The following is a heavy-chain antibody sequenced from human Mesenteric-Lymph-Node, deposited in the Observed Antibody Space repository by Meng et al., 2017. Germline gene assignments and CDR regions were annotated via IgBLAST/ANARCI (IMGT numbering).Heavy chain of an antibody. J-gene: IGHJ4*02. CDR2: ISGNGATT. V-gene: IGHV3-23*01. Sequence: VHLWGSGGDFVQPGGSLRLSCSASGFTFSTYAMSWVRQAPGKGLEWVSAISGNGATTFYADSLKGRFIISRDNSKSTLYLQMNSLRAEDTAVYYCATQESRDGHNPYWGQGTLVTVSS. D-gene: IGHD5-24*01. CDR3: ATQESRDGHNPY. CDR1: GFTFSTYA.